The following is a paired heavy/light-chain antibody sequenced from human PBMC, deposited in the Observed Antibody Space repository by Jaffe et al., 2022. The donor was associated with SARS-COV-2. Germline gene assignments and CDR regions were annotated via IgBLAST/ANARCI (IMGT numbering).Heavy chain of an antibody. D-gene: IGHD5-12*01. Sequence: EVQLLESGGGLGQPGGSLRLSCAASGFTFSSYAMSWVRQAPGKGLEWVSTLSDSGGSAFYADSVKGRFTVSRDNSKNTLYLEMNSLRAEDTAMYYCARRIVSTIYYYFDLWGQGTLVTVSS. J-gene: IGHJ4*02. CDR3: ARRIVSTIYYYFDL. CDR2: LSDSGGSA. V-gene: IGHV3-23*01. CDR1: GFTFSSYA.
Light chain of an antibody. J-gene: IGLJ2*01. CDR3: QVWDSSIVV. CDR2: RDS. V-gene: IGLV3-9*01. CDR1: NIGGKN. Sequence: SYELTQPLSVSVALGQTASITCGGNNIGGKNVHWYQRRPGQAPVLVIYRDSKRPSGIPERFSGSNSGNTATLIISRAQPGDEADYYCQVWDSSIVVFGGGTKLTVL.